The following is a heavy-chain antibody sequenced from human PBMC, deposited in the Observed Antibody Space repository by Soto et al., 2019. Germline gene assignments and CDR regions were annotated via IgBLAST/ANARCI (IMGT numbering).Heavy chain of an antibody. V-gene: IGHV1-18*01. D-gene: IGHD2-15*01. Sequence: QVQLVQSGAEVKKPGASVKVSCKASGYTFTSFGISWVRQAPGQGLEWMGWISGDSGNTNYAQNLQGRVTMTTDTSTTTAYMELRGLRSDDTAVYYCARGGYCRGGGCLEFDPWGQGTLVTVSS. CDR2: ISGDSGNT. CDR1: GYTFTSFG. CDR3: ARGGYCRGGGCLEFDP. J-gene: IGHJ5*02.